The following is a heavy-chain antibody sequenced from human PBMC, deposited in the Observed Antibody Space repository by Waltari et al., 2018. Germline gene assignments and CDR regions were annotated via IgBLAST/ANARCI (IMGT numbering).Heavy chain of an antibody. CDR1: GDSMSSAYW. CDR2: VYGGGRT. V-gene: IGHV4-4*02. CDR3: ARDRGRGLYLDS. Sequence: QLQLQESGPGLVKPSGTLSLTCAVSGDSMSSAYWWSWVRQPPGKGLEWIGQVYGGGRTNNNPCFASRVTVALDAYNKQFSLTVTSATAADTAVYYCARDRGRGLYLDSWGPGLLVTVSP. J-gene: IGHJ4*02. D-gene: IGHD2-15*01.